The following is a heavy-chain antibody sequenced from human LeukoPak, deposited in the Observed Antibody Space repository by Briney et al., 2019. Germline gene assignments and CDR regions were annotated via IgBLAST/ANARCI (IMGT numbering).Heavy chain of an antibody. D-gene: IGHD3-3*01. V-gene: IGHV4-59*08. CDR3: ARNGFAVGYGMDV. J-gene: IGHJ6*02. CDR2: IHYSRNT. Sequence: PSETLSLTCSVSGGSVSTYYWSWIRQPPGKGLERIVYIHYSRNTNYNPSLKSRVTVSVDTSKNQFSLKLTSVTAADTAVYFCARNGFAVGYGMDVWGQGTTVTVS. CDR1: GGSVSTYY.